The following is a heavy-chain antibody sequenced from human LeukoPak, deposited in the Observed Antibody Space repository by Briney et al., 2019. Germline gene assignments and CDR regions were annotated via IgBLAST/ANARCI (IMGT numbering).Heavy chain of an antibody. D-gene: IGHD2/OR15-2a*01. CDR3: ARFIPSGGPYYHFDY. V-gene: IGHV4-59*08. Sequence: SETLSLTCTVSGGSISPYYWSWIRQPPGKGLQWIGYIYYSGSTNYNPSLKSRVIISGDTSKNQFSLRLSSVTAADTAVYYCARFIPSGGPYYHFDYWGQGTLVTVSS. CDR2: IYYSGST. J-gene: IGHJ4*02. CDR1: GGSISPYY.